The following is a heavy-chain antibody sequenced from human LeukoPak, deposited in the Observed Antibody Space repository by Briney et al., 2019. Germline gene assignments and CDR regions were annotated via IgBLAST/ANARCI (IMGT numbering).Heavy chain of an antibody. CDR1: GFTVSSNY. V-gene: IGHV3-66*01. CDR3: AKDRGIAAAGGDY. CDR2: IYSGGST. Sequence: PGGSLRLSCAASGFTVSSNYMSWVRQAPGKGLEWVSVIYSGGSTYYADSVKGRFTISRDNSKNTLYLQMNSLRAEDTAVYYCAKDRGIAAAGGDYWGQGTLVTVSS. J-gene: IGHJ4*02. D-gene: IGHD6-13*01.